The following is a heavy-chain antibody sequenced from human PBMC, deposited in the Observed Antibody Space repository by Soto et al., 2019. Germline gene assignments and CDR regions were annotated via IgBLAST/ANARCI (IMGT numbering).Heavy chain of an antibody. CDR1: CPSISSGGYY. CDR3: ARDCTPWPNGVCSMGGLHY. V-gene: IGHV4-31*03. D-gene: IGHD2-8*01. J-gene: IGHJ4*02. CDR2: IYYSGST. Sequence: PSETLSLTCTFSCPSISSGGYYWSWIRQHPWKCLEWIGYIYYSGSTYYNPSLKSRVTISVDTSKNQFSLKLSSVTAADTGVYYCARDCTPWPNGVCSMGGLHYWGQGTLVTVS.